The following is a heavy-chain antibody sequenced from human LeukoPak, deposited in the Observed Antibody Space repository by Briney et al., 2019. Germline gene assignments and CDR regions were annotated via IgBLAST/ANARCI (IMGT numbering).Heavy chain of an antibody. V-gene: IGHV3-23*01. CDR1: GFTFSSYA. D-gene: IGHD3-22*01. CDR2: ISASGGST. CDR3: AKHSPDDSSGSDNPNFDY. Sequence: GGSLRLSCAASGFTFSSYAMSWVRQAPGEGREGVSAISASGGSTHYADSVKGRFNISRDSSKNTLYLQMNSLRAEDTAVYYCAKHSPDDSSGSDNPNFDYWGQGTLVTVSS. J-gene: IGHJ4*02.